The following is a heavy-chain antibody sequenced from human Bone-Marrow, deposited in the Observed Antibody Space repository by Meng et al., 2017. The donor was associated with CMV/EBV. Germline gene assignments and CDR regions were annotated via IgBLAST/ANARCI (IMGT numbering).Heavy chain of an antibody. Sequence: GGSLRLSCAASGFTFSSYSMNWVRQAPGKGLEWVASINQDGSERYYVDSVKGRFTISRDNAKNSLFLQMNSLRAEDTAQYFCARTKLFVVIPTGRNWYFDLWGRGTLVTVSS. V-gene: IGHV3-7*01. CDR2: INQDGSER. D-gene: IGHD2-2*01. CDR3: ARTKLFVVIPTGRNWYFDL. J-gene: IGHJ2*01. CDR1: GFTFSSYS.